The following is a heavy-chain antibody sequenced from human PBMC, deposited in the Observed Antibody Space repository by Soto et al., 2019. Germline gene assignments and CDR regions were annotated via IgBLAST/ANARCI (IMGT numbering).Heavy chain of an antibody. Sequence: QVQLQESGPGLVKPSQTLSLTCTVSGGSISSDAYYWTWIRQHPGKGLEWIGYIYYSGSTYYNPSLKSRVTISLDMSKNQFSLGLSSVTAADTAVYYCAREMVPGYYDGSGRFDPWGQGTLVTVSS. J-gene: IGHJ5*02. CDR2: IYYSGST. CDR1: GGSISSDAYY. CDR3: AREMVPGYYDGSGRFDP. D-gene: IGHD3-22*01. V-gene: IGHV4-31*03.